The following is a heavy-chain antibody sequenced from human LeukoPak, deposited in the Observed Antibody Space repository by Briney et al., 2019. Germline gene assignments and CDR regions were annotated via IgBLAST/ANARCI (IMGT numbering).Heavy chain of an antibody. J-gene: IGHJ4*02. CDR1: GFTFSSYA. V-gene: IGHV3-21*01. CDR3: ARGGWYDSSGYYNDFDY. Sequence: GGSLRLSCAASGFTFSSYAMSWVRQAPGKGLEWVSSISSSSSYIYYADSVKGRFTISRDNAKNSLYLQMNSLRAEDTAAYYCARGGWYDSSGYYNDFDYWGQGTLVTVSS. D-gene: IGHD3-22*01. CDR2: ISSSSSYI.